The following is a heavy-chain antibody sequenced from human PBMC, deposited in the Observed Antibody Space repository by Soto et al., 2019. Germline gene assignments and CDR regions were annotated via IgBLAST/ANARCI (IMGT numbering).Heavy chain of an antibody. J-gene: IGHJ4*02. V-gene: IGHV1-69*01. D-gene: IGHD2-2*01. CDR3: ARALAGGVCSSTSCYDY. CDR2: IIPIFGTA. CDR1: VGTFSSYA. Sequence: QVQLVQSGAEVKKPGSSVKVSCKASVGTFSSYAISWVRQAPGQGLVWMGGIIPIFGTANYAQKFQGRVTITADESTSKAYMELSSLRSEDTAVYYCARALAGGVCSSTSCYDYWGQGTLVTVSS.